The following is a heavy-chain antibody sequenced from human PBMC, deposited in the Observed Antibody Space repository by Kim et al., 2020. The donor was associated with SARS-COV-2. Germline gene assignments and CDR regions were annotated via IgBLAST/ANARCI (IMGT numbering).Heavy chain of an antibody. V-gene: IGHV1-69*13. CDR2: IIPIFGTA. J-gene: IGHJ3*02. Sequence: SVKVSCKASGGTFSSYAISWVRQAPGQGLEWMGGIIPIFGTANYAQKFQGRVTITADESTSTAYMELSSLRSEDTAVYYCARELEVLRPYYYDSSAKLQNACDIWGPGTMVTVSS. CDR1: GGTFSSYA. D-gene: IGHD3-22*01. CDR3: ARELEVLRPYYYDSSAKLQNACDI.